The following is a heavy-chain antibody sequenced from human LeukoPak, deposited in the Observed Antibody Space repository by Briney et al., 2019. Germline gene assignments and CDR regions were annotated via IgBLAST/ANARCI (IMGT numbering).Heavy chain of an antibody. Sequence: GASVKVSCKASGYTFTSYGISWVRQAPGQGLEWMGWINTNTGNPTYAQGFTGRFVFSLDTSVSTAYLQISSLKAEDTAVYYCARDRELRFLEWLFSTDAFDIWGQGTMVTVSS. CDR2: INTNTGNP. CDR3: ARDRELRFLEWLFSTDAFDI. D-gene: IGHD3-3*01. V-gene: IGHV7-4-1*02. J-gene: IGHJ3*02. CDR1: GYTFTSYG.